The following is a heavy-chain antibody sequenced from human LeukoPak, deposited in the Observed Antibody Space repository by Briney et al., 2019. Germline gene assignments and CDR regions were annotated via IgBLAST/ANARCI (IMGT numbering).Heavy chain of an antibody. Sequence: GASVKVSCKASGYTFTSYYMHWVRQAPGQGLEWMGIINPSGGSTSYAQKFQGRVAMTRDMSTSTVYMELSSLRSEDTAVYYCARGYSGYDRLDYWGQGTLVTVSS. J-gene: IGHJ4*02. CDR2: INPSGGST. V-gene: IGHV1-46*01. D-gene: IGHD5-12*01. CDR1: GYTFTSYY. CDR3: ARGYSGYDRLDY.